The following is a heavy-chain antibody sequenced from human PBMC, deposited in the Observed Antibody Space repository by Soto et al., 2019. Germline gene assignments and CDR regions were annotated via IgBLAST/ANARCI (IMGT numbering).Heavy chain of an antibody. Sequence: PSETLSLTCTVSGGSISSYYWSWIRQPPGKGLEWIGYIYYSGSTNYNPSLKSRVTISVDTSKNQFSLKLSSVTAADTAVYYCARDRAKRLVRYLDYWGQGTLVTVSS. J-gene: IGHJ4*02. CDR1: GGSISSYY. CDR3: ARDRAKRLVRYLDY. V-gene: IGHV4-59*01. D-gene: IGHD6-19*01. CDR2: IYYSGST.